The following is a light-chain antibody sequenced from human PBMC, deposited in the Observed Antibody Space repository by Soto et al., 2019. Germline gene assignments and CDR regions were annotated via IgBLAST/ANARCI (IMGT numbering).Light chain of an antibody. CDR2: GAS. Sequence: EIVLTQSPGSLCLSPGERATLSCRASQSVSSSYLAWYQQKPGQAPRLLIYGASSRATGIPDRFSGSGSGTDFTLTISRLEPEDFAVYYCQQYGSSRLTFGGGTKVDIK. CDR3: QQYGSSRLT. CDR1: QSVSSSY. V-gene: IGKV3-20*01. J-gene: IGKJ4*01.